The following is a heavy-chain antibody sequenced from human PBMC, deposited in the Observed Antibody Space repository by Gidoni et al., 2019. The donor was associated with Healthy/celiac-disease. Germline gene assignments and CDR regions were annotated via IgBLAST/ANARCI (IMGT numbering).Heavy chain of an antibody. CDR2: IYYSGSN. J-gene: IGHJ4*02. Sequence: QVQLQESGPGLVKPSQTLSPTCTVSGGSISSGGYYWSWIRQHPGKGLEWIGYIYYSGSNYYNPSLKSLVTISVDTSKNQFSLKLSSVTAADTAVYYCARLKKSTTGTIEIDYWGQGTLVTVSS. CDR3: ARLKKSTTGTIEIDY. CDR1: GGSISSGGYY. V-gene: IGHV4-31*01. D-gene: IGHD1-1*01.